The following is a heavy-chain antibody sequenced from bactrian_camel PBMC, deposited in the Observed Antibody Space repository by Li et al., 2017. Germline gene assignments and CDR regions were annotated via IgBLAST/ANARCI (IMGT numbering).Heavy chain of an antibody. V-gene: IGHV3S25*01. D-gene: IGHD6*01. CDR2: LERGGDE. J-gene: IGHJ4*01. Sequence: QLVESGGGLVQPGGSLRLSCAASGFTFSSYWIYWVRQAPGKFREGIAHLERGGDEAYADSVKGRFTISRDNAKNTVYLQMNSLKPEDTALYYCVGGQMSGIWGQGTQV. CDR1: GFTFSSYW. CDR3: VGGQMSGI.